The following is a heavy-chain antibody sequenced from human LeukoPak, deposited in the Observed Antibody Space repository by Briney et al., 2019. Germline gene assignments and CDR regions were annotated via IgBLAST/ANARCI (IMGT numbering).Heavy chain of an antibody. CDR2: IIPIFGTT. Sequence: ASVRVSCKASGGTFNSYAISWVRQAPGQGLEWMGGIIPIFGTTNYARKFRGRVTLTADKSTRTAYMELSSLRSEDTAVYYCARDSTVFGVINWGQGTLVTVSS. V-gene: IGHV1-69*06. J-gene: IGHJ4*02. CDR1: GGTFNSYA. CDR3: ARDSTVFGVIN. D-gene: IGHD3-3*01.